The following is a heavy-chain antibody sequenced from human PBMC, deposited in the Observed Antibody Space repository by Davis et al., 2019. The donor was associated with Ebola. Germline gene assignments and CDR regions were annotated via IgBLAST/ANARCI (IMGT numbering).Heavy chain of an antibody. V-gene: IGHV4-4*02. D-gene: IGHD3-3*01. CDR1: GGSISSSNW. CDR2: IYHSGST. CDR3: ARVVIGIFGVVRPFDY. J-gene: IGHJ4*02. Sequence: PSETLSLTCAVSGGSISSSNWWSWVRQPPGKGLEWIGEIYHSGSTNYNPSLKSRVTISVDKSKNQFSLKLSSVTAADTAVYYCARVVIGIFGVVRPFDYWGQGTLVTVSS.